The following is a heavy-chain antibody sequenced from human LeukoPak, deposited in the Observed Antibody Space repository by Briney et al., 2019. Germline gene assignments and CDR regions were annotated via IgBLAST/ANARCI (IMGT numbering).Heavy chain of an antibody. Sequence: GGSLRLFCAASGFTVSSNYMSWVRQAPGKGLEWVSVIYSGGSTYYADSVKGRFTISRDNSKNTLYLQMNSLRAEDTAVYYCASSTVTTLGYYYYGMDVWGQGTTVTVSS. V-gene: IGHV3-53*01. CDR2: IYSGGST. CDR1: GFTVSSNY. CDR3: ASSTVTTLGYYYYGMDV. D-gene: IGHD4-17*01. J-gene: IGHJ6*02.